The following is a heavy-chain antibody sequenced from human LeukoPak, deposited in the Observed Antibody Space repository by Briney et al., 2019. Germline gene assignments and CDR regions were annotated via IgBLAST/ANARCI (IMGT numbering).Heavy chain of an antibody. Sequence: GGSLRLSCAASGFTFSSYAMHWVRQAPGKGLEWVAVVSYDGSNKYYADSVKGRFTISRDNSKNTLYLQMNSLRAEDTAVYYCARDVGGRRTGTTFDYWGQGTLVTVSS. J-gene: IGHJ4*02. D-gene: IGHD1-7*01. CDR2: VSYDGSNK. CDR3: ARDVGGRRTGTTFDY. CDR1: GFTFSSYA. V-gene: IGHV3-30-3*01.